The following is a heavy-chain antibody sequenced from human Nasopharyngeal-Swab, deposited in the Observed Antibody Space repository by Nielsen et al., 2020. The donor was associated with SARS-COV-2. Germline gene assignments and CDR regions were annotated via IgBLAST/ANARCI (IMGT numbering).Heavy chain of an antibody. V-gene: IGHV1-46*01. CDR2: INPSGGST. J-gene: IGHJ4*02. D-gene: IGHD1-26*01. Sequence: ASVKVSCKASGYTFTSYYMHWVRQAPGQGLEWMGIINPSGGSTSYAQKFQGRVTMTRNTSIRTAYMELSSLRSEDTAVYYCARGGVGAVGGALDYWGQGTQVTVSS. CDR1: GYTFTSYY. CDR3: ARGGVGAVGGALDY.